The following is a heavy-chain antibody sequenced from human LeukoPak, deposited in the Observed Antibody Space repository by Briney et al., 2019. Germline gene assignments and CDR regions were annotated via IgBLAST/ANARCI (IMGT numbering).Heavy chain of an antibody. CDR2: ISGSGGRT. CDR3: ANTNQTYYDILTGYFDY. D-gene: IGHD3-9*01. Sequence: GGSLRLSCAASGFTFSSNAMSWVRQAPGKGLEWVSAISGSGGRTDYADSVKGRFTLSRDNSKNTLYMQMNSLRAEDTAVYYCANTNQTYYDILTGYFDYWGQGALVTVSS. J-gene: IGHJ4*02. V-gene: IGHV3-23*01. CDR1: GFTFSSNA.